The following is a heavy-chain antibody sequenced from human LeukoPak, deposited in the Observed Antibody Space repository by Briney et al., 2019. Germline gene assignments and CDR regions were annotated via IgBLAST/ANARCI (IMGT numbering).Heavy chain of an antibody. CDR2: ISYSVHS. CDR3: SRESGAFSPFGY. D-gene: IGHD1-26*01. Sequence: PSETLSLTCTVSGGSVSSTSNYWSWIRQPPGKGLEWVGYISYSVHSDYNPSLKSRVTMSLDRSKNHLSLTLTSVTAADTAVYYCSRESGAFSPFGYWGQGTLVTVSS. J-gene: IGHJ4*02. CDR1: GGSVSSTSNY. V-gene: IGHV4-61*01.